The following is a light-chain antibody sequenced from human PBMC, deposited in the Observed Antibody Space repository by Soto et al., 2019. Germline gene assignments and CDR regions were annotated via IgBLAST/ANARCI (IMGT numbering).Light chain of an antibody. J-gene: IGKJ1*01. V-gene: IGKV3-20*01. Sequence: EIVLTQSPATLSLSPGERATLSCRASQSIRSPFLAWYQQKPGQAPRLFIHGASSRATGIPDMFSGSGSGTDFTLTISRLEPEDFAVYSCCSDEWKFGQGTKVE. CDR2: GAS. CDR1: QSIRSPF. CDR3: CSDEWK.